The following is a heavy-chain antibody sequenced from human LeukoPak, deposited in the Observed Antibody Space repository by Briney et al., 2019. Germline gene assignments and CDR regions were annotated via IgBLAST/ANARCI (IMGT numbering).Heavy chain of an antibody. CDR1: GGSFSGYY. CDR3: AKDVIQLRNPEYYFDY. D-gene: IGHD5-18*01. J-gene: IGHJ4*02. Sequence: SETLSLTCAVYGGSFSGYYWSWIRQPPGKGLEWIGEINHSGSTNYNPSLKSRVTISVDTSKNQFSLKLSSVTAADTAVYYCAKDVIQLRNPEYYFDYWGQGTLVTVSS. CDR2: INHSGST. V-gene: IGHV4-34*01.